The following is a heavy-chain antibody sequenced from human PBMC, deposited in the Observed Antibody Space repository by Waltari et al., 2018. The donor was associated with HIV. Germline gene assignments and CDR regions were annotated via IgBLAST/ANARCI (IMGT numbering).Heavy chain of an antibody. D-gene: IGHD2-2*01. CDR1: GGSFCDYY. J-gene: IGHJ4*02. Sequence: QVQLQQWGAGLLKPSETLSLTCAVYGGSFCDYYWTWIRQPPGKGLEWIGEINHSGSTNYKPPLKSRVTISVDTSKNQFSLKLSSVTAADTAVYYCARRGFRFCSSTTCLDYWGQGTLVTVSS. CDR3: ARRGFRFCSSTTCLDY. V-gene: IGHV4-34*01. CDR2: INHSGST.